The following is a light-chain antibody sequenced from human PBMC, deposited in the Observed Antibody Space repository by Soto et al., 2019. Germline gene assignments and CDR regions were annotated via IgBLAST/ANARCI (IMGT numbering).Light chain of an antibody. Sequence: TVLAQSPATPSVSPGERATLSCRASQSVASNLAWYQQKPGQAPRLLIYGASTRATGIPARFSGSGSGTEFTLTISSLQSEDFAVYYCQQYNDWWTFGQGTKVDVK. CDR1: QSVASN. J-gene: IGKJ1*01. V-gene: IGKV3-15*01. CDR3: QQYNDWWT. CDR2: GAS.